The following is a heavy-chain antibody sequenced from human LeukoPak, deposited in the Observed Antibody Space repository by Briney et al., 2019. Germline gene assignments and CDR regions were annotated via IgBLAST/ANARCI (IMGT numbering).Heavy chain of an antibody. D-gene: IGHD6-19*01. J-gene: IGHJ4*02. V-gene: IGHV2-5*02. Sequence: SGPTLVKPTQTLTLTCTFSGFSLRTSGGGVGWIRQPPGKALEWLSLIYWDDDKRYSPSLKSRLTITKATSKNQVVLTMTNMDPVDTATYYCALGSRGGSGWQIFDYWGQGTLVTVSS. CDR1: GFSLRTSGGG. CDR2: IYWDDDK. CDR3: ALGSRGGSGWQIFDY.